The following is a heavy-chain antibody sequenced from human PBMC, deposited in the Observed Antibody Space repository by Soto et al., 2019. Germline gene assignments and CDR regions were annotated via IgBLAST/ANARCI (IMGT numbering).Heavy chain of an antibody. CDR1: GFTVSSNN. J-gene: IGHJ4*02. D-gene: IGHD2-15*01. V-gene: IGHV3-66*01. CDR2: IYSGGGT. CDR3: ASVEMSTGWYFDH. Sequence: EVQLVESGGGLVQPGGSLRLSCAGSGFTVSSNNMSWVRQAPGKGLEWVSVIYSGGGTYYADSVKGRFTISRDNSKNTLYLQMNSLRAEDTAVYYCASVEMSTGWYFDHWGQGTLVTVSS.